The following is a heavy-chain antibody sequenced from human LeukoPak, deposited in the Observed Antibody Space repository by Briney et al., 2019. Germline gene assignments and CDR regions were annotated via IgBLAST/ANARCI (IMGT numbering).Heavy chain of an antibody. Sequence: SVKVSCKASGYTFTGYYMHWVRQAPGQGLEWMGWINPNSGGTNYAQKFQGRVTTTRDTSISTAYMELSRLRSDDTAVYYCARPSHYYDSSGYFDYWGQGTLVTVSS. CDR1: GYTFTGYY. CDR3: ARPSHYYDSSGYFDY. CDR2: INPNSGGT. D-gene: IGHD3-22*01. V-gene: IGHV1-2*02. J-gene: IGHJ4*02.